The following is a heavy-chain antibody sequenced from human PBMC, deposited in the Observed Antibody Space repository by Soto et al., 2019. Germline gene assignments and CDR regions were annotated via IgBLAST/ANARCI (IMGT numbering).Heavy chain of an antibody. D-gene: IGHD5-12*01. Sequence: PSQTLSLTCTVSGGSISSYYWSWIRQPPGKGLEWIGYINYSGSTNYNPSLKSRVTISVDTSKNQFSLKLSSVTAADTAVYYCARGSGYGDTFDYWGQGTLVTVSS. CDR2: INYSGST. CDR1: GGSISSYY. J-gene: IGHJ4*02. V-gene: IGHV4-59*01. CDR3: ARGSGYGDTFDY.